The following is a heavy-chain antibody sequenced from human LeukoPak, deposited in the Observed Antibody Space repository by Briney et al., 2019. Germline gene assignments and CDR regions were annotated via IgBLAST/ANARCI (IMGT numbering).Heavy chain of an antibody. Sequence: SVKVSCKASGGTFSSYAISWVRQAPGQGLEWMGGIIPIFGTANYAQKFQGRVTITADESTSTAYMELSSLRSEDTAVYYWARDWNSTSPPLYGMGWGPLGYWGQGPLVTVP. CDR2: IIPIFGTA. D-gene: IGHD6-6*01. CDR3: ARDWNSTSPPLYGMGWGPLGY. CDR1: GGTFSSYA. J-gene: IGHJ4*02. V-gene: IGHV1-69*01.